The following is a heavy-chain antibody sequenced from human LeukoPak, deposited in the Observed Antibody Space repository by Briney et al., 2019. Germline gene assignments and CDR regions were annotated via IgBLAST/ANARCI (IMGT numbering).Heavy chain of an antibody. D-gene: IGHD4-23*01. CDR1: GGTFSSYA. CDR2: IIPIFGTA. Sequence: SVKVSCKASGGTFSSYAISWVRQAPGQGLEWMGGIIPIFGTANYAQKFQGRVTITTDESTSTAYMELSSLRSEDTAVYYCARVAGGTVVTPMGAFDIWGQGTMVTVSS. J-gene: IGHJ3*02. V-gene: IGHV1-69*05. CDR3: ARVAGGTVVTPMGAFDI.